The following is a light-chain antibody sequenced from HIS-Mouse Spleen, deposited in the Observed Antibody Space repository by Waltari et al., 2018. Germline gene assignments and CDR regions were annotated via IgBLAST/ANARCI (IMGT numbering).Light chain of an antibody. V-gene: IGLV2-8*01. CDR2: EVS. CDR3: SSYAGSNNPWV. J-gene: IGLJ3*02. Sequence: QSALTQPPSASGSPGQSVPIPCTGTSSHVGGYNYVSLYQQHPGKAPKLMIYEVSKRPLGVPDRFSGSKSGNTASLTVSGLQAEDEADYYCSSYAGSNNPWVFGGGTKLTVL. CDR1: SSHVGGYNY.